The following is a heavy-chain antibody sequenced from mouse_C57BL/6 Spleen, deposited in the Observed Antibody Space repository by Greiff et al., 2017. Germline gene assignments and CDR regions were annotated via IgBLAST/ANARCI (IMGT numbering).Heavy chain of an antibody. J-gene: IGHJ2*01. Sequence: QVQLQQSGAELARPGASVKLSCKASGYTFTSYGISWVKPRTGQGLEWIGEIYPRSGNTYYNEKFKGKATLTADKSSSTAYMELRRLTSEDSAVYVCARGVEDYYGSSYRDYFDYWGQGTTLTVSS. D-gene: IGHD1-1*01. CDR1: GYTFTSYG. CDR3: ARGVEDYYGSSYRDYFDY. CDR2: IYPRSGNT. V-gene: IGHV1-81*01.